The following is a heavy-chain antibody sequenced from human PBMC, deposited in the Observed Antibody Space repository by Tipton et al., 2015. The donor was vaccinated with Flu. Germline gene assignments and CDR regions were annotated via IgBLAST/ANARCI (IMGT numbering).Heavy chain of an antibody. CDR3: AVDRNDYYDSSGYVLGFDFNY. V-gene: IGHV3-33*01. CDR1: GFTFSSYG. D-gene: IGHD3-22*01. Sequence: QVQLVQSGGGVVQPGRSLRLSCAASGFTFSSYGMHWVRQAPGKGLEWVAVIWYDGSNKYYADSVKGRFTISRDNSKNTLYLQMNSLRAEDTAVYYCAVDRNDYYDSSGYVLGFDFNYWAQGTLVTVSS. CDR2: IWYDGSNK. J-gene: IGHJ4*02.